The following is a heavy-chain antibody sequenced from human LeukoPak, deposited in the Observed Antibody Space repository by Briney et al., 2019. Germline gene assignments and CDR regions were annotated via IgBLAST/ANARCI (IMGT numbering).Heavy chain of an antibody. J-gene: IGHJ4*02. CDR2: IYYSGST. CDR1: GGSISTYY. CDR3: ARGYSSSWFYFDY. Sequence: SETLSLTXTVSGGSISTYYWSWIRQPPGKGLEWIGYIYYSGSTNYNPSLKSRVTISVDTSKSQFSLKLSSVTAADTAVYYCARGYSSSWFYFDYWGQGTLVTVSS. D-gene: IGHD6-13*01. V-gene: IGHV4-59*01.